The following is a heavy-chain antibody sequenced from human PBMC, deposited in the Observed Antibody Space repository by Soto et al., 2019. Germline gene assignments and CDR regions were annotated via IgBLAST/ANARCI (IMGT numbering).Heavy chain of an antibody. CDR1: GFTFSSYA. CDR2: ISYDGSNK. V-gene: IGHV3-30-3*01. J-gene: IGHJ3*02. D-gene: IGHD4-17*01. CDR3: AINGDIDAFDI. Sequence: AGGSLRLSCAASGFTFSSYAMHWVRQAPGKGLEWVAVISYDGSNKYYADSVKGRFTISRDNSKNTLYLQMNSLRAEDTAVYYCAINGDIDAFDIWGQGTMVTVSS.